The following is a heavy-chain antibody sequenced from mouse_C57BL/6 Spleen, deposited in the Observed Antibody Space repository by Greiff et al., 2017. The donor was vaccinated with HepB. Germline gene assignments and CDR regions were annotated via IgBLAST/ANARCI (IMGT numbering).Heavy chain of an antibody. J-gene: IGHJ2*01. D-gene: IGHD2-2*01. CDR1: GYAFSSYW. CDR2: IYPGDGDT. Sequence: QVQLQQSGAELVKPGASVKISCKASGYAFSSYWMNWVKQRPGKGLEWIGQIYPGDGDTNYNGKFKGKATLTADKSSSTAYMQLSSLTSEDSAVYFCARKGYGYGPYYFDYWGQGTTLTVSS. V-gene: IGHV1-80*01. CDR3: ARKGYGYGPYYFDY.